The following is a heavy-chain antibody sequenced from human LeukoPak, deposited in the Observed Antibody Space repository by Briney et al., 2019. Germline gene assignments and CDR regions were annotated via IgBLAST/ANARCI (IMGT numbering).Heavy chain of an antibody. CDR1: GGFISSGGYY. V-gene: IGHV4-31*03. CDR3: ASKVWSGSSAA. CDR2: IYYSGST. Sequence: SETLSLTCTVSGGFISSGGYYWSWIRQHPGKGLEWIGYIYYSGSTYYNPSLKSRVTISVDTSKNQFSLKLSSVTAADTAVYYCASKVWSGSSAAWGQGTLVTVSS. D-gene: IGHD6-6*01. J-gene: IGHJ4*02.